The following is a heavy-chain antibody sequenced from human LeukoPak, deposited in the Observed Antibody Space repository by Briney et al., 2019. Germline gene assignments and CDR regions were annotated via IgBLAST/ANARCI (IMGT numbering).Heavy chain of an antibody. CDR1: AFIFSGHW. J-gene: IGHJ4*02. V-gene: IGHV3-7*01. Sequence: GGSLRLSCEGSAFIFSGHWMNWVRQTPGKGLEWVASIKEDGSERQYVDSVKGRFSISRDNAKDTLYLQMNSLRVEDTAVYYCARVADGDKYGGRDYWGQGALVIVSS. CDR2: IKEDGSER. D-gene: IGHD5-24*01. CDR3: ARVADGDKYGGRDY.